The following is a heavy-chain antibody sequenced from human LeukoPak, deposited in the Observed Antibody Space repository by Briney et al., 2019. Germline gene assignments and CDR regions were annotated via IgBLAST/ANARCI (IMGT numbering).Heavy chain of an antibody. CDR2: IYTSGST. CDR1: GGSISSYY. CDR3: ARGDDRSGQTGRYYFDH. V-gene: IGHV4-4*07. Sequence: SETLSLTRTVSGGSISSYYWSWIRQPAGEGLEWIGHIYTSGSTNYNPSLKSRVTMSVDTSKNQFSLRLSSVTAADTAVYYCARGDDRSGQTGRYYFDHWGQGTLVTVSS. J-gene: IGHJ4*02. D-gene: IGHD3-22*01.